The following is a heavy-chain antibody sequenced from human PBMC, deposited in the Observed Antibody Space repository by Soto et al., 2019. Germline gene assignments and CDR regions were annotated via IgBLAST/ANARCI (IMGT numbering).Heavy chain of an antibody. V-gene: IGHV1-8*02. CDR2: MNPNSGNT. CDR3: ASGTQLWLRRINNGYSG. CDR1: GYTFPSYD. D-gene: IGHD5-12*01. Sequence: ASVKVSCKASGYTFPSYDINWVRQATGQGLEWMGWMNPNSGNTGYAQKFQGRVTMTADESTSTVYMELSSLRSEDTAVYFCASGTQLWLRRINNGYSGWGQGTLDPVSS. J-gene: IGHJ4*02.